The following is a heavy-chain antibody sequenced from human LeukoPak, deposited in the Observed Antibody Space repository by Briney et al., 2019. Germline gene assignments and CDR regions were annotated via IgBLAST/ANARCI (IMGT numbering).Heavy chain of an antibody. V-gene: IGHV3-66*01. CDR3: ARVDYGDYGFDY. J-gene: IGHJ4*02. D-gene: IGHD4-17*01. CDR1: GFTVSSNY. CDR2: IYSGGST. Sequence: PGGSLRLSCAASGFTVSSNYMSWVRQAPGKGLEWVSVIYSGGSTYYADSVKCRFTISRDNSKNTLYLQMNSLRAEDTAVYYCARVDYGDYGFDYWGQGTLVTVSS.